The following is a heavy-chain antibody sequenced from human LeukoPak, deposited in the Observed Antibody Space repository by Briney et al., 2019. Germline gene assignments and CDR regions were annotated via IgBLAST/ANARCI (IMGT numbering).Heavy chain of an antibody. CDR1: GFTFSSYA. V-gene: IGHV3-23*01. Sequence: GGSLRLSCAASGFTFSSYAMSWLRQAPGKGLEWVSAISGSGGSTYYADSVKGRFTISRDNSKNTLYLQMNSLRAEDTAVYYCAKPAGYSSGWNPFDYWGQGTLVTVSS. D-gene: IGHD6-19*01. CDR3: AKPAGYSSGWNPFDY. CDR2: ISGSGGST. J-gene: IGHJ4*02.